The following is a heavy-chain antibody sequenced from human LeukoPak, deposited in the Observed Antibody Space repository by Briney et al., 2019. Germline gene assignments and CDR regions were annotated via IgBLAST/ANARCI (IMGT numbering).Heavy chain of an antibody. V-gene: IGHV4-4*07. CDR1: GGSISSYY. Sequence: SETLSLTCTVSGGSISSYYWGWIRQPAGKGLEWIGRIYTSGSTNYNPSLKSRVTMSVDTSKNQFSLKLSSVTAADTAVYYCARDWASPGAFDIWGQGTMVTVSS. CDR2: IYTSGST. CDR3: ARDWASPGAFDI. D-gene: IGHD3-16*01. J-gene: IGHJ3*02.